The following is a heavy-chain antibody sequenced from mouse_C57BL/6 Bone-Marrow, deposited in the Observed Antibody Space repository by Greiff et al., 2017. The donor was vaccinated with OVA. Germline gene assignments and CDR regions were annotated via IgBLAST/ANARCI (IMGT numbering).Heavy chain of an antibody. CDR3: ARQEDYDGFAY. D-gene: IGHD2-4*01. J-gene: IGHJ3*01. CDR2: ISNLAYSI. Sequence: EVKVEESGGGLVQPGGSLKLSCAASGFTFSDYGMAWVRQAPRKGPEGVAFISNLAYSIYYADTVTGRFTISRENAKNTLYLEMSSLRSEDTAMYYCARQEDYDGFAYWGQGTLVTVSA. CDR1: GFTFSDYG. V-gene: IGHV5-15*04.